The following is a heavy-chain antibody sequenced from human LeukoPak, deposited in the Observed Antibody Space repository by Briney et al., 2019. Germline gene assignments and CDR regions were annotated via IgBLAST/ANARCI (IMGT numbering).Heavy chain of an antibody. CDR3: AKGAMSSSFDY. Sequence: RPGGSQRLSCAASGFTFSSYAVSWVRQAPGEGLEWVSFLGVNGADTFYADSVKGRFTISRDNNKNTLYLQMNSLRAEDTAVFYCAKGAMSSSFDYWGQGTLVTVSS. CDR1: GFTFSSYA. D-gene: IGHD6-13*01. J-gene: IGHJ4*02. V-gene: IGHV3-23*01. CDR2: LGVNGADT.